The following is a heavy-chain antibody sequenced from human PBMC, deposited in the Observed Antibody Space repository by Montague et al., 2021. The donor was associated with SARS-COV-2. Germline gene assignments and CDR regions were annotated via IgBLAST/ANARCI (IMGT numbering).Heavy chain of an antibody. V-gene: IGHV4-39*01. J-gene: IGHJ4*02. CDR1: GGSISSSNYY. CDR3: AKPLATGNYYY. Sequence: SETLSLTCTVSGGSISSSNYYWGWVRQPPGKGLEWIGSISYRGAPYSNPSLKIRLTISVDTSQNQFSLKLSSATAADTAVYYCAKPLATGNYYYWGQGTLVTVSS. CDR2: ISYRGAP. D-gene: IGHD1-1*01.